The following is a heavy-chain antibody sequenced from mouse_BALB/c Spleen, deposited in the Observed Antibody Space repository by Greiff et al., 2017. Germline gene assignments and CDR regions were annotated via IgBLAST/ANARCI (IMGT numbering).Heavy chain of an antibody. CDR3: ARADVNDDDQAWFAY. CDR1: GFTFSSYA. D-gene: IGHD2-12*01. J-gene: IGHJ3*01. V-gene: IGHV5-6-5*01. CDR2: ISSGGST. Sequence: EVMLVESGGGLVKPGGSLKLSCAASGFTFSSYAMSWVRQTPEKRLEWVASISSGGSTYYPDSVKGRFTISRDNARNILYLQMSSLRSEDTAMYYCARADVNDDDQAWFAYWGQGTLVTVSA.